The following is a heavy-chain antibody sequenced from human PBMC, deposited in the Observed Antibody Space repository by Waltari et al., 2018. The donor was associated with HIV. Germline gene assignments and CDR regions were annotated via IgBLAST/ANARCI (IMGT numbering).Heavy chain of an antibody. CDR3: AREAVTTNYYFDN. CDR2: ISYDGSDK. J-gene: IGHJ4*02. Sequence: VQLVESGGGVVQPGRSLRLSCTGSGFTFNNYILHCARQAPGKGLEWIALISYDGSDKDYAVSLRGRFTISRDNSKNTLFLQMDSLRIEDTALYYCAREAVTTNYYFDNWGQGTLVTVSS. V-gene: IGHV3-30*04. CDR1: GFTFNNYI. D-gene: IGHD1-1*01.